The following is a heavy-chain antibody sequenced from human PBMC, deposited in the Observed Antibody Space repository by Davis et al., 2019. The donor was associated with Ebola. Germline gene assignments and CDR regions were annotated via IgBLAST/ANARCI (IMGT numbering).Heavy chain of an antibody. V-gene: IGHV4-39*07. CDR1: GGSISNSSYY. J-gene: IGHJ5*02. CDR3: ARLEFCSTASCPFDP. D-gene: IGHD2-2*01. Sequence: MPSETLSLTCTVSGGSISNSSYYWGWIRQPPGKGLEWIGTMYYSGSTYYNPSLKSRVTISVDTSKNQFSLKLSSVTAADTAVYYCARLEFCSTASCPFDPWGQGTLVTVSS. CDR2: MYYSGST.